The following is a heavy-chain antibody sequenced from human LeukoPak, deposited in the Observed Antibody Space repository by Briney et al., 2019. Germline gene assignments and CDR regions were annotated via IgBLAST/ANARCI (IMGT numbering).Heavy chain of an antibody. CDR1: GFTFSSYD. V-gene: IGHV3-48*03. D-gene: IGHD6-13*01. J-gene: IGHJ1*01. CDR2: ISNSATTV. Sequence: HPGGSLRLSCAASGFTFSSYDMNWVRQAPGKGLEWVSYISNSATTVYYADSVKGRFTISRDNAKNSLYLQMNSLRAEDTAVYYCARESTAGYNSSWYGFRNWGQGTLVSVSS. CDR3: ARESTAGYNSSWYGFRN.